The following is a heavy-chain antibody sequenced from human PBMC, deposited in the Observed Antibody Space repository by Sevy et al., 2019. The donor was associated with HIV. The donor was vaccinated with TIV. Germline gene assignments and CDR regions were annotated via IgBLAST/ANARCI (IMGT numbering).Heavy chain of an antibody. D-gene: IGHD6-6*01. V-gene: IGHV3-30*18. Sequence: GGSLRLSCAASGFTFSSYGMHRVRQAPGKGLEWVAVISYEGSNKYYADSVKGRFTISRDNSKNTLYLQMNSLRAEDTAVYYCAKGGYSSSPRYYYYYMDVWGKGTTVTVSS. CDR1: GFTFSSYG. CDR2: ISYEGSNK. CDR3: AKGGYSSSPRYYYYYMDV. J-gene: IGHJ6*03.